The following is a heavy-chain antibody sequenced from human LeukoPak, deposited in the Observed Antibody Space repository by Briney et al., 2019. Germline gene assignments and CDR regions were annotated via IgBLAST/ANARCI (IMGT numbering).Heavy chain of an antibody. J-gene: IGHJ4*02. CDR2: IKQDGSEK. CDR3: ARESQNIVVVTATHYYFDY. CDR1: GFTFSSYW. V-gene: IGHV3-7*03. D-gene: IGHD2-21*02. Sequence: GGSLRLSCAASGFTFSSYWMSWVRQAPGKGLEWVANIKQDGSEKYYVDSVKGRFTISRDNAKNSQYLQMNSLRAEDTAVYYCARESQNIVVVTATHYYFDYWGQGTLVTVSS.